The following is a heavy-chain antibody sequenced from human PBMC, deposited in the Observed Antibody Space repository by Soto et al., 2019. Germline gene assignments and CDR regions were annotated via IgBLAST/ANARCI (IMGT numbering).Heavy chain of an antibody. CDR1: GYTFTSYG. J-gene: IGHJ4*02. CDR3: ARDRGAQIVDY. Sequence: QVQLVQSGAEVKKPGASVKVSCKASGYTFTSYGITWVRQAPGQGLEWMGWISAYNGNTKYAQKFQGRVTMTTDTSTSAAYMELRTPRSDDTAVDSCARDRGAQIVDYWRQGALVTVSS. CDR2: ISAYNGNT. V-gene: IGHV1-18*01. D-gene: IGHD3-10*01.